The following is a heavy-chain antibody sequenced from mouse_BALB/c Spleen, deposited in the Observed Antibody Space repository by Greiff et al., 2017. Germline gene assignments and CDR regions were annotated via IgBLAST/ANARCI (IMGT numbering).Heavy chain of an antibody. CDR2: IYPGNSDT. D-gene: IGHD2-3*01. Sequence: EVQLQQSGTVLARPGASVKMSCKASGYTFTSYWMHWVKQRPGQGLEWIGAIYPGNSDTSYNQKFKGKAKLTAVTSTSTAYMELSSLTNEDSAVYYCTRWLLRGYAVDYWGQGTSVTVSS. CDR1: GYTFTSYW. V-gene: IGHV1-5*01. J-gene: IGHJ4*01. CDR3: TRWLLRGYAVDY.